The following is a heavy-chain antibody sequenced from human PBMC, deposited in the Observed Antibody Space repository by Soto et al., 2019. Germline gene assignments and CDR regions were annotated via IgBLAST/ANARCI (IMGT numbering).Heavy chain of an antibody. CDR2: ISYDGSDK. CDR3: ARSNSSTLNSFYGMDV. CDR1: GFTFNSYG. D-gene: IGHD6-6*01. V-gene: IGHV3-30*03. Sequence: QVQLEESGGGVVQPGRSLRLSCAASGFTFNSYGMHWVRQAPGKGLEWVAVISYDGSDKYYSDSVKGRFTIARDNSKTTLYLQMNSLRIEDTAMFYCARSNSSTLNSFYGMDVWGQGTTVTVSS. J-gene: IGHJ6*02.